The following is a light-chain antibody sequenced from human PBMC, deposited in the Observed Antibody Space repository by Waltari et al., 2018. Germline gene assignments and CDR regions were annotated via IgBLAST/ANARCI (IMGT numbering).Light chain of an antibody. J-gene: IGLJ2*01. CDR2: EVS. CDR3: SSYAGSGTSVV. Sequence: QSALTQPASVSGSPGQSITLSCTGTSTDVGIYNLVSWYQPHPTKVPKPIVYEVSKRPSGVSNRFSGSKSGNTASLTISGLQAEDEADYYCSSYAGSGTSVVFGGGTKLTVL. V-gene: IGLV2-23*02. CDR1: STDVGIYNL.